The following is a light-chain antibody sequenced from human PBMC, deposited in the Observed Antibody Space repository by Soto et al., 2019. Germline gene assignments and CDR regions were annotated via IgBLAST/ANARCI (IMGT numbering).Light chain of an antibody. CDR1: SSDVGGYNY. J-gene: IGLJ2*01. Sequence: QSALTQPASVSGSPGQSITISCTGTSSDVGGYNYVSWYQQHPGKAPKLMIYEVSNRPSGVSNRFSGSKSGNTASLTISGLQAEDEAYYYCSSYTSSSTLVVFGGGTTLTVL. CDR2: EVS. V-gene: IGLV2-14*01. CDR3: SSYTSSSTLVV.